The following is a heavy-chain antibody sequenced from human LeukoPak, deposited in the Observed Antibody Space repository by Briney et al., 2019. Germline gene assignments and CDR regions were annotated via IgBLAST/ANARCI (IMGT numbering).Heavy chain of an antibody. CDR1: GYSISSGYY. Sequence: SETLSLTCTVSGYSISSGYYWGWIRQPPGKGLEWIGSIYHSGSTYYNPSLKSRVTISVDTSKNQFSLKLSSVTAADTAVSYCARDNDSGYSYALDYWGQGTLVTVS. J-gene: IGHJ4*02. V-gene: IGHV4-38-2*02. D-gene: IGHD5-18*01. CDR2: IYHSGST. CDR3: ARDNDSGYSYALDY.